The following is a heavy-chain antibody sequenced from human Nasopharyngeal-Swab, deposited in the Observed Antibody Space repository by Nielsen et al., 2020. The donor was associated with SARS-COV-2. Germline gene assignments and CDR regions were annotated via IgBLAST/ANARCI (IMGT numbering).Heavy chain of an antibody. CDR3: ARDSIAASYGLGS. Sequence: ASVKVSCKASGYTFSNYGISWVRQAPGQGLEWMGWISAYNGHTNYAQKLQGRVTMTTDTSTTTAYMELSSLRSDDTAVYYCARDSIAASYGLGSWGQGTLVTVSS. J-gene: IGHJ4*02. CDR1: GYTFSNYG. V-gene: IGHV1-18*01. D-gene: IGHD6-13*01. CDR2: ISAYNGHT.